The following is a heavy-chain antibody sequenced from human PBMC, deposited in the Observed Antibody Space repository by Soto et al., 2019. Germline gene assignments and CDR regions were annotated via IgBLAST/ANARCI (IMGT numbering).Heavy chain of an antibody. V-gene: IGHV3-21*01. CDR3: AWSTTRRGAFDF. CDR2: ISSSSSYI. D-gene: IGHD5-12*01. CDR1: GFTFSSYS. Sequence: RLSCGASGFTFSSYSMNWVRQAPGKGLEWVSSISSSSSYIYYADSVKGRFTISRDNAKNSLYLQMNSLRAEDTAVYYCAWSTTRRGAFDFPGQRSIVIGSS. J-gene: IGHJ3*01.